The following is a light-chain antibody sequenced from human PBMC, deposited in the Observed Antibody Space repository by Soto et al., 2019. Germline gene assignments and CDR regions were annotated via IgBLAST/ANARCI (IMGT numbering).Light chain of an antibody. CDR2: GAS. J-gene: IGKJ1*01. CDR3: HQYNQWPLWT. CDR1: QNVTSSY. V-gene: IGKV3D-15*01. Sequence: EILLTQYPGTLSLSPGERATLSCRASQNVTSSYLAWCQQKPGQAPRLLIYGASIRATGIPARFSGSGSETEFTLTIRSLQSEDFAVYYCHQYNQWPLWTFGQGTKVDIK.